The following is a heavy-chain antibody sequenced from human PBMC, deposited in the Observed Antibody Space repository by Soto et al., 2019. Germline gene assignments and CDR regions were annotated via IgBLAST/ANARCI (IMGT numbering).Heavy chain of an antibody. CDR3: AKGWASATVTTRGGYWYFDL. CDR1: GFTFSSYA. J-gene: IGHJ2*01. Sequence: EVQLLESGGGLVQPGGSLRLSCAASGFTFSSYAMSWVRQAPGMGLDWVSSISGSVGSTYYADSVKDRFTISRDNSKNPLYLQMNSLRAEDTAVYYCAKGWASATVTTRGGYWYFDLWGRGPLVTVSS. CDR2: ISGSVGST. V-gene: IGHV3-23*01. D-gene: IGHD4-17*01.